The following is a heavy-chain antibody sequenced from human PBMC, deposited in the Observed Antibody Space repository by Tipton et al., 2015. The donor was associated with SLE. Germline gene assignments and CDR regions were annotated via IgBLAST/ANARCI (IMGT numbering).Heavy chain of an antibody. J-gene: IGHJ4*02. CDR1: GGSISSYY. Sequence: LRLSCTVSGGSISSYYWSWVRQPPGKGLEWIGYIYYSGSTNYNPSLKSRVTISVDTSKNQFSLKLSSVTAADTAVYYCARGLRSPTFFDYWGQGTLVTVSS. CDR2: IYYSGST. V-gene: IGHV4-59*12. D-gene: IGHD4-17*01. CDR3: ARGLRSPTFFDY.